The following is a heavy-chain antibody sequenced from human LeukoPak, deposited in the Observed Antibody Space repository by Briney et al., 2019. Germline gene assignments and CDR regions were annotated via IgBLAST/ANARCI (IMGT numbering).Heavy chain of an antibody. D-gene: IGHD3-22*01. Sequence: PGGSLRLSCAASGFTFSSYAMSWVRQAPGKGLEWVSAISGSGGSTYYADSVKGRFTISRDNSKNTLHLQMNSLRAEDTAVYYCAKALGDSSSPLDYWGQGTLVTVSS. J-gene: IGHJ4*02. CDR1: GFTFSSYA. V-gene: IGHV3-23*01. CDR3: AKALGDSSSPLDY. CDR2: ISGSGGST.